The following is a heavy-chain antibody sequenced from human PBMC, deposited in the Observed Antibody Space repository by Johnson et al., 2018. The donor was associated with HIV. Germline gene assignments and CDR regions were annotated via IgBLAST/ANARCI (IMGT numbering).Heavy chain of an antibody. Sequence: QVQLVESGGGVVRPGRSLRLSCAASGFTFSSYAMHWVRQAPGKGLEWVAVISYDVSNKYYADSVKGRFTISRDNSKNTLYLQMNSLRAEDTAVYYGAKEAIDIFIGHDAFDIWGQGTMVTVSS. J-gene: IGHJ3*02. CDR3: AKEAIDIFIGHDAFDI. V-gene: IGHV3-30-3*01. CDR1: GFTFSSYA. CDR2: ISYDVSNK. D-gene: IGHD3-9*01.